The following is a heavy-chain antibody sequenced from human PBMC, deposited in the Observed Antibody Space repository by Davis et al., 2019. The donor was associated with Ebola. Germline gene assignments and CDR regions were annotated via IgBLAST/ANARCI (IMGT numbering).Heavy chain of an antibody. CDR3: ARGFLEWLIVFDP. CDR2: ISAYNGNT. CDR1: GYTFTSYG. Sequence: ASVKVSCKASGYTFTSYGISWVLQAPGQGLEWMGWISAYNGNTNYAQKLQGRVTMTTDTSTSTAYMELSSLRSEDTAVYYCARGFLEWLIVFDPWGQGTLVTVSS. J-gene: IGHJ5*02. V-gene: IGHV1-18*01. D-gene: IGHD3-3*01.